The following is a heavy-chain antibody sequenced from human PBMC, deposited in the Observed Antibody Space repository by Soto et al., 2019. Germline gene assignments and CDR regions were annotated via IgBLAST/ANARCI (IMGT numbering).Heavy chain of an antibody. Sequence: SETLSLTCTVSGGSISSGDYYWSWIRQPPGKGLEWIGYTYYSGSTYYNPSLKSRVTISVDTSKNQFSLKLSSVTAADTAVYYCARYATTIFGVVTLPGGWFDPWGQGTLVTVSS. CDR2: TYYSGST. D-gene: IGHD3-3*01. J-gene: IGHJ5*02. V-gene: IGHV4-30-4*01. CDR1: GGSISSGDYY. CDR3: ARYATTIFGVVTLPGGWFDP.